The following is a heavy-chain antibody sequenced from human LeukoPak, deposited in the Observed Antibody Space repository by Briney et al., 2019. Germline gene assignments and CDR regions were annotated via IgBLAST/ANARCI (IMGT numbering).Heavy chain of an antibody. D-gene: IGHD2-2*02. CDR1: GYTFTGYY. CDR3: ARGYQLLYRYPFDY. V-gene: IGHV1-2*02. CDR2: INPNSGGT. J-gene: IGHJ4*02. Sequence: GASVKVSCKASGYTFTGYYMHWLRQAPGQGLEWTGWINPNSGGTNYAQKFQGRVTMTRDTSNSTAYMELSRLRSDDTAVYYCARGYQLLYRYPFDYWGQGTLVTVSS.